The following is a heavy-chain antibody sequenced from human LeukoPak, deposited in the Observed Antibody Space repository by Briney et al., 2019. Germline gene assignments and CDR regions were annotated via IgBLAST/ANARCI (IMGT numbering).Heavy chain of an antibody. J-gene: IGHJ4*02. CDR3: ARDQLLGIGDFDY. CDR2: ISSSSSTI. V-gene: IGHV3-48*01. CDR1: GFTFNTYS. Sequence: PGGSLRLSCAASGFTFNTYSMTWVRQAPGKGLEWVSYISSSSSTIYYADSVKGRFTISRDNAKNSLYLQMNSLRAEDTAVYYCARDQLLGIGDFDYWGQGTLVTVSS. D-gene: IGHD7-27*01.